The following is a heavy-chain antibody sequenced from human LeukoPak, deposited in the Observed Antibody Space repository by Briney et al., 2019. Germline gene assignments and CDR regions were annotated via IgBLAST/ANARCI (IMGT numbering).Heavy chain of an antibody. D-gene: IGHD3-22*01. CDR1: GFTFSSYA. J-gene: IGHJ4*02. V-gene: IGHV3-48*01. CDR2: ISSSSTI. Sequence: PGGSLRLSCAASGFTFSSYAMSWVRQAPGKGLEWVSYISSSSTIYYADSAKGRFTISRDNAKNSLYLQMNSLRAEDTAVYYCARDTLLYYYDSSGSFDYWGQGTLVTVSS. CDR3: ARDTLLYYYDSSGSFDY.